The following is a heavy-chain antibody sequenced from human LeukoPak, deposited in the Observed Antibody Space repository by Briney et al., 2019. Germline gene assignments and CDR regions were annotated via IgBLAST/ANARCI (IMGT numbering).Heavy chain of an antibody. V-gene: IGHV1-69*13. J-gene: IGHJ4*02. CDR2: IIPIFATA. D-gene: IGHD1-26*01. Sequence: SVKVSCKASGYTFTGYYMHWVRQAPGQGLEWMGGIIPIFATANYAQKFQGRVTITADESTSTAYMELSSLRFEDTAVYYCARDEPHTVGAIDYWGQGTLVTVSS. CDR1: GYTFTGYY. CDR3: ARDEPHTVGAIDY.